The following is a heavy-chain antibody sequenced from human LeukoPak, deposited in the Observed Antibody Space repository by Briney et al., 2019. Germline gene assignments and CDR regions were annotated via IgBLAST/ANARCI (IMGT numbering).Heavy chain of an antibody. CDR2: ISSSSSYI. CDR3: AAGYCSSTSCYTSFDY. Sequence: PGGSLRLSCAASGFTFSSYSMTWVRQAPGKGLEWVSSISSSSSYIYYADSVKGRFTISRDNAKNSLYLQMNSLRAEDTAVYYCAAGYCSSTSCYTSFDYWGQGTLVTVSS. V-gene: IGHV3-21*01. CDR1: GFTFSSYS. D-gene: IGHD2-2*02. J-gene: IGHJ4*02.